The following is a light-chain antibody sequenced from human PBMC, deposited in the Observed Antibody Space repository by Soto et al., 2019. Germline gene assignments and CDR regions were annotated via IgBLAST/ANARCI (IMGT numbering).Light chain of an antibody. Sequence: EIVLAQSPGTLSLSPGERATLSCRASQSVSSSYLAWYQQKPGQAPRLLIYGASSRATGIPDRLSGSGSGTDFTLTISRLEPEDSAVYYCQQYAGSRTFGQGTKVDI. CDR3: QQYAGSRT. J-gene: IGKJ1*01. V-gene: IGKV3-20*01. CDR2: GAS. CDR1: QSVSSSY.